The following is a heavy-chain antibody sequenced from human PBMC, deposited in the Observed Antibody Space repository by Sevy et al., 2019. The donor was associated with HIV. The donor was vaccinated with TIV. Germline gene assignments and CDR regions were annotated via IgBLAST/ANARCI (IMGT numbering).Heavy chain of an antibody. CDR2: FGLAGDT. V-gene: IGHV3-13*01. CDR3: ARAWRDRWYFDL. CDR1: GFTFGNYD. J-gene: IGHJ2*01. Sequence: GGSLRLSCVASGFTFGNYDMHWVRQAKGKGLEWVSAFGLAGDTYYPGSVKGRFTISRRKDKKSLYLQMNSLRAGDTAVYYCARAWRDRWYFDLWGRGTLVTVSS.